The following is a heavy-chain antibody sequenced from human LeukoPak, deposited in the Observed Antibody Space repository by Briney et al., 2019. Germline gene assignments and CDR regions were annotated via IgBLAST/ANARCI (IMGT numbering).Heavy chain of an antibody. D-gene: IGHD6-13*01. CDR3: ARSSSSSSYTAFDI. Sequence: PSETLSLTCTVSGGPIRSYYWSWVRQPAGKGLEWIGRIYFSGSTNYSPSLKSRVTLSIDTSNSQLLLNLHSMTAADTAVYYCARSSSSSSYTAFDIWGQGTMVTVSS. CDR1: GGPIRSYY. V-gene: IGHV4-4*07. J-gene: IGHJ3*02. CDR2: IYFSGST.